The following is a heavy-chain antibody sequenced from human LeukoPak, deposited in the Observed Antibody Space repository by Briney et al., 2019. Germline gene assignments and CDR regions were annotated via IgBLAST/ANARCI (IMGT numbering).Heavy chain of an antibody. Sequence: TGGSLRLSCAASGFTFSNYWMHWVRQAPGRGLVWVSIIYSGGATFYADSVKGRFIISRENSKNTLWLQMNSLRAEDTAVYYCARLHYDVLTGPFDYWGQGTLVTVSS. CDR2: IYSGGAT. V-gene: IGHV3-66*04. J-gene: IGHJ4*02. CDR3: ARLHYDVLTGPFDY. D-gene: IGHD3-9*01. CDR1: GFTFSNYW.